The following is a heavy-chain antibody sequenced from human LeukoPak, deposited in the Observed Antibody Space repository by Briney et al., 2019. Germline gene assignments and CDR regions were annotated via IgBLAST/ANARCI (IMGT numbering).Heavy chain of an antibody. Sequence: PSETLSLTCSVSGDSISSYYWTWIRQPAGKRLEWIGRIYSSGSTNYNPSLKSRVTISVDTSKNQFSLKLSSVTAADTAVYYCARVTVLETMRAAFDIWGQGTMVTVSS. D-gene: IGHD1-1*01. V-gene: IGHV4-4*07. J-gene: IGHJ3*02. CDR3: ARVTVLETMRAAFDI. CDR2: IYSSGST. CDR1: GDSISSYY.